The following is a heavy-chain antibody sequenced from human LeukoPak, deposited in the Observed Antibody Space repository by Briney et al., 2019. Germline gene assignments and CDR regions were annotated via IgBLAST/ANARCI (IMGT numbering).Heavy chain of an antibody. V-gene: IGHV1-69*04. CDR1: GGTFSSYA. CDR2: IIPILGIA. J-gene: IGHJ4*02. D-gene: IGHD3-22*01. CDR3: ARDFPRYYDSSGYWVL. Sequence: SVKVSCKASGGTFSSYAISWVRQAPGQGLEWMGRIIPILGIANYAQKFQGRVTITADKSTSTAYMELSSLRSEDTAVYYCARDFPRYYDSSGYWVLWGQGTLVTVSS.